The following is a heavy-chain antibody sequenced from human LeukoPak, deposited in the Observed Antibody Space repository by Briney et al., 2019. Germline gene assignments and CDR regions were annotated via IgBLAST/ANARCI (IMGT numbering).Heavy chain of an antibody. CDR2: IYTSGST. D-gene: IGHD5-18*01. J-gene: IGHJ4*02. CDR1: GGSISSGSYY. V-gene: IGHV4-61*02. Sequence: SETLSLTCTVSGGSISSGSYYWSWIRQPAGKGLEWIGRIYTSGSTNYNPSLKSRVTISVDTSKNQFSLKLSPVTAADTAVYYCARGYSYGYSYWGQGTLVTVSS. CDR3: ARGYSYGYSY.